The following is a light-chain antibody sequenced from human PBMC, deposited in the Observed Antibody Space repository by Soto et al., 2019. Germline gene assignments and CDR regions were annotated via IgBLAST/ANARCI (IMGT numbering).Light chain of an antibody. J-gene: IGLJ1*01. CDR3: PSYDSSLSGYV. CDR2: GNS. V-gene: IGLV1-40*01. CDR1: SSNIGAGYD. Sequence: QSVLTQPPSVSGAPGQRVTISCTGSSSNIGAGYDVHWYQQLPGTAPKLLIYGNSNRPSGVPDRFSGSKSGTSASLAITGLQAEDLSDYYCPSYDSSLSGYVIGPGTELTVL.